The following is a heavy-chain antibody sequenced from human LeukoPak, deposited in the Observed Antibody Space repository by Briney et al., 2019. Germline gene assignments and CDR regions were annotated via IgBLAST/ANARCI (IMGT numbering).Heavy chain of an antibody. D-gene: IGHD3-22*01. CDR3: AKGWGYYYESSGFEY. V-gene: IGHV3-30*02. J-gene: IGHJ4*02. CDR2: IRYDGSNE. Sequence: PGGSLRLSCAASRFTFSAHGMHWVRQAPGKGLEWVSFIRYDGSNEYYADSVKGRFTISRDNSKNTPYLQMNSLRAEDTAVHYCAKGWGYYYESSGFEYWGQGTLVTVSS. CDR1: RFTFSAHG.